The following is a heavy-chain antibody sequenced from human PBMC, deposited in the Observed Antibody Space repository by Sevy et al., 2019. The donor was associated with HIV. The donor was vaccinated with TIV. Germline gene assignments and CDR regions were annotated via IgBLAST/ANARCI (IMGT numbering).Heavy chain of an antibody. Sequence: GGSLRLSCAASGFTFSSYWMHWVRQAPGKGLVWVSRINSDGSSTSYADSVKGRFTISRDNAKNTLYLQMNSLRAEDTAVYYCARETGYSSGWYSWFDPWGQGTLVTVSS. V-gene: IGHV3-74*01. CDR1: GFTFSSYW. CDR2: INSDGSST. D-gene: IGHD6-19*01. CDR3: ARETGYSSGWYSWFDP. J-gene: IGHJ5*02.